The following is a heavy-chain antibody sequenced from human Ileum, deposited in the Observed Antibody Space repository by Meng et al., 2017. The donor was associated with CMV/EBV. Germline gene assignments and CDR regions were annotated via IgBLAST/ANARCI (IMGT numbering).Heavy chain of an antibody. CDR2: INPFSGGT. V-gene: IGHV1-2*02. J-gene: IGHJ4*02. CDR3: AMGETAYEDLYGNVFF. CDR1: GYSFNAYY. Sequence: ASVKVSCKTSGYSFNAYYIHWVRQAPGQGLEWMGWINPFSGGTNLAPKFQGRVTLTRDTSVNTAYMEMTSLRPDDTAMFYCAMGETAYEDLYGNVFFWGQGTQVTVSS. D-gene: IGHD1-26*01.